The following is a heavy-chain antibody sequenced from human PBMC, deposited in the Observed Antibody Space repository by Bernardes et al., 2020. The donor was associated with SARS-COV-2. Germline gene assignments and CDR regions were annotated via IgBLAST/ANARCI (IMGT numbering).Heavy chain of an antibody. CDR1: GGTITTFA. CDR2: IIPIFPTI. Sequence: SVKVSCKASGGTITTFAINWVRQAPGQGLEWMGGIIPIFPTIHYAQKFQDRLTISADTATNTAFMELRNLTSEDTGVFYCARTFYDATRLSYDIAAYWGRGTLVTVSS. CDR3: ARTFYDATRLSYDIAAY. D-gene: IGHD3-9*01. V-gene: IGHV1-69*06. J-gene: IGHJ4*02.